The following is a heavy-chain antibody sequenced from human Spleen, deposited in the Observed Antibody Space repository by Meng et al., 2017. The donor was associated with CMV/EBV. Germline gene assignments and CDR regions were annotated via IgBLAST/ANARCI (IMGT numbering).Heavy chain of an antibody. CDR1: GYTFTDHF. Sequence: ASVKVSCKASGYTFTDHFIHWVRQAPGQGLEWMGWINPNSGGTNYAQKFQGRVTMTRDTSISTAYMELSRLRSDDTAVYYCARDSDDYDFWSAYYTDAFDFWGQGTMVTVSS. D-gene: IGHD3-3*01. CDR3: ARDSDDYDFWSAYYTDAFDF. V-gene: IGHV1-2*02. CDR2: INPNSGGT. J-gene: IGHJ3*01.